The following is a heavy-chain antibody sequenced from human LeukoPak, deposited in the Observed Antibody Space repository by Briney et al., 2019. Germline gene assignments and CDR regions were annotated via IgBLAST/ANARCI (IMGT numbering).Heavy chain of an antibody. D-gene: IGHD3-10*01. J-gene: IGHJ4*02. CDR1: GFTFSSYW. Sequence: PGGSLRLSCAASGFTFSSYWMSWVRQAPGKGLEWVANIKQDGSEKYYVDSLKGRFTISRDNAKNSLYLQMNSLRAEDTAVYYCARDRGLGYFDYWGQGTLVTVSS. CDR3: ARDRGLGYFDY. CDR2: IKQDGSEK. V-gene: IGHV3-7*01.